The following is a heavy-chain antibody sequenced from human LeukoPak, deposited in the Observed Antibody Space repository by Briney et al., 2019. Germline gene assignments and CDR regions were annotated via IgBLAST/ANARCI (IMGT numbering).Heavy chain of an antibody. CDR1: GGSISSYY. V-gene: IGHV4-59*01. J-gene: IGHJ6*02. CDR3: ARDPGVQQGYYYYGMDV. Sequence: PSETLSLTCTVSGGSISSYYWSWIRQPPGKGLEWIGYIYYSGSTNYNPSLKSRVTISVDTSKNQFSLKLSSVTAADTAVCYCARDPGVQQGYYYYGMDVWGQGTTVTVSS. CDR2: IYYSGST. D-gene: IGHD6-13*01.